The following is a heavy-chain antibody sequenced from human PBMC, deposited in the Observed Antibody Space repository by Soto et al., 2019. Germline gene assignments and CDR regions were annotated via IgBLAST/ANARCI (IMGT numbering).Heavy chain of an antibody. CDR3: ARGGVDYYDSSGYYFSPYYFDY. Sequence: TLSLTCAVSGGSISSGGYSWSWIRQPPGKGLEWIGYIYHSGSTYYNPSLKSRVTISVDRSKNQFSLKLSSVTAADTAVYYCARGGVDYYDSSGYYFSPYYFDYWGQGTLVTISS. V-gene: IGHV4-30-2*01. CDR1: GGSISSGGYS. CDR2: IYHSGST. J-gene: IGHJ4*02. D-gene: IGHD3-22*01.